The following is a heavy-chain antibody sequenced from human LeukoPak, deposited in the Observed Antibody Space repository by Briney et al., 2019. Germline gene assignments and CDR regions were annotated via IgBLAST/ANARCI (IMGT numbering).Heavy chain of an antibody. Sequence: PGGSLRLSCAASGFTFSDYYMSWIRQAPGNGLEWVSYISSSGRTKYYADSVKGRFTISRDNAKNSLFLQMSGLRAEDTAVYYCARADCSTTGCYEFDYWGQGTLVTVSS. CDR1: GFTFSDYY. J-gene: IGHJ4*02. CDR2: ISSSGRTK. D-gene: IGHD2-2*01. V-gene: IGHV3-11*04. CDR3: ARADCSTTGCYEFDY.